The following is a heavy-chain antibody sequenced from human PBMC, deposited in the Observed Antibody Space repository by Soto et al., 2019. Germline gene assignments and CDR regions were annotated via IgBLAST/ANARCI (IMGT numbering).Heavy chain of an antibody. D-gene: IGHD3-16*02. CDR1: GYTLTELS. Sequence: ASVKVSCKVSGYTLTELSMHWVRQAPGKGLEWMGGFDPEDGETIYAQKFQGRVTMTEDTSTDTAYMELSSLRSEDTAVYYCATIFRWDAVIFSFDYWGQGTLVTVSS. J-gene: IGHJ4*02. CDR3: ATIFRWDAVIFSFDY. CDR2: FDPEDGET. V-gene: IGHV1-24*01.